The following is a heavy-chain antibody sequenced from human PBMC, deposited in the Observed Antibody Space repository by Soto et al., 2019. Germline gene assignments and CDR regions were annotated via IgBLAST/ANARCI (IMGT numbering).Heavy chain of an antibody. D-gene: IGHD3-22*01. CDR3: ARDFYDSVGYTWFDS. Sequence: SETLSLTCTVSGDTSTSYYWGWIRQAPGKGLEWIGHIHNGGTSTHNPSLNGRVTISIDMSKKQFSLKLTSSTSADTAVYYCARDFYDSVGYTWFDSWSQGTLVTVSS. V-gene: IGHV4-59*01. J-gene: IGHJ5*01. CDR2: IHNGGTS. CDR1: GDTSTSYY.